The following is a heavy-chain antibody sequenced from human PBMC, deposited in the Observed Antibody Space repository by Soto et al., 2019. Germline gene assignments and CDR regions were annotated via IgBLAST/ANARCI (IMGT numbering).Heavy chain of an antibody. CDR3: AKDLTRQLAYWLDP. J-gene: IGHJ5*02. CDR1: GFSFTGYY. D-gene: IGHD6-6*01. CDR2: INAHSGGT. Sequence: ASVKVSCKASGFSFTGYYIHWLRQAPGQGLEWMGWINAHSGGTEYAQKFQGRVTLTRDTSIATAYLTLPSRTSDDTALYYCAKDLTRQLAYWLDPWGQGTQVTVSS. V-gene: IGHV1-2*02.